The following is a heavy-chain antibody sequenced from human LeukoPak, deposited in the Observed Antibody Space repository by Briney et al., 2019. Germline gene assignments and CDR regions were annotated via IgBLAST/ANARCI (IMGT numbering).Heavy chain of an antibody. CDR3: ASDGGGYYDFWSGYSRTSMDV. CDR1: GFTFSSYW. V-gene: IGHV3-7*01. CDR2: IKQDGSEK. Sequence: PGGSLRLSCAASGFTFSSYWMSWVRQAPGKGLEWVANIKQDGSEKYYVDSVKGRFTISRDNAKNSLYLQMNSLRAEDTAVYYCASDGGGYYDFWSGYSRTSMDVWAKGPRSPSPQ. J-gene: IGHJ6*04. D-gene: IGHD3-3*01.